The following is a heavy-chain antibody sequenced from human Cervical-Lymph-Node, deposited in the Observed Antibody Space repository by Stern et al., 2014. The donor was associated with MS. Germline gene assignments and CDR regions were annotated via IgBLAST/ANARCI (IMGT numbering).Heavy chain of an antibody. CDR1: GYLFTGYF. J-gene: IGHJ4*02. D-gene: IGHD1-7*01. Sequence: VQLVESGAEVKKPGASVKVSCKTSGYLFTGYFLHWVRQAPGQGLEWMGWIDPNTGDTNLAQRFQGRVTLTVEKSITTAYMEVTRLNSDDTAVYYCAKTDDWNSRFENWGQGSLVTVSS. CDR3: AKTDDWNSRFEN. V-gene: IGHV1-2*02. CDR2: IDPNTGDT.